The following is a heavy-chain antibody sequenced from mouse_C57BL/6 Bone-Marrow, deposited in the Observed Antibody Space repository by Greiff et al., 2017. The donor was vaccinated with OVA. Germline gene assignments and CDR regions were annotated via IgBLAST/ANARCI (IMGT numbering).Heavy chain of an antibody. J-gene: IGHJ1*03. CDR1: GYTFTDYY. CDR2: INPNNGGT. CDR3: ARSDYVYWYFDV. Sequence: VQLQQSGPELVKPGASVKISCKASGYTFTDYYMNWVKQSHGKSLEWIGDINPNNGGTSYNQKFKGKATLTVDKSSSTAYMELRSLTSEDSAVYYCARSDYVYWYFDVWGTGTTVTVSS. V-gene: IGHV1-26*01. D-gene: IGHD1-1*01.